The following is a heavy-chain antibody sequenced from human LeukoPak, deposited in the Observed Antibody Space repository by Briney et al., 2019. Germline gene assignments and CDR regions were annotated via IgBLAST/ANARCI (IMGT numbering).Heavy chain of an antibody. CDR3: ARDSRVAGDY. Sequence: ASVKVSCKASGYTFTGYYMHWVRQAPGQGLEWVERINPNSGGTSYAQKFKGRVTMTRDTSISTAYMELSSLTSDDTAVYYCARDSRVAGDYWGQGTLVTVSS. CDR2: INPNSGGT. D-gene: IGHD2-15*01. CDR1: GYTFTGYY. V-gene: IGHV1-2*06. J-gene: IGHJ4*02.